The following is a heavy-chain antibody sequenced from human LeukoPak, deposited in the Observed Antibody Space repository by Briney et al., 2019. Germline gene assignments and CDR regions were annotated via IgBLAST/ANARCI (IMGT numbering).Heavy chain of an antibody. CDR3: ASTTPGYCSGGSCYSSAFDI. Sequence: SETLSLTCTVSGGSISSYYWSWIRQPPGKGLEWIGYIYYSGSTNYNPSLKSRVTISVDTSKNQFSLKLSSVTAADTAVYYCASTTPGYCSGGSCYSSAFDIWGQGTMVTVSS. CDR1: GGSISSYY. V-gene: IGHV4-59*08. CDR2: IYYSGST. J-gene: IGHJ3*02. D-gene: IGHD2-15*01.